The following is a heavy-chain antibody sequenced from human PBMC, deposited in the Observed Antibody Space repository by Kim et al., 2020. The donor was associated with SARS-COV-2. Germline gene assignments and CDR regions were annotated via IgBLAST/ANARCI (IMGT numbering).Heavy chain of an antibody. V-gene: IGHV1-2*02. J-gene: IGHJ4*02. Sequence: ASVKVSCKPSGYTFTGHSMHWVRQAPGQGLEWMGWINPNSGGTNYAQKFQGRVTMTRDTSISTAYMELSRLKSDVTAVYYCARGPFVVVVAATLFDYWGQGTLVTVSS. D-gene: IGHD2-15*01. CDR2: INPNSGGT. CDR3: ARGPFVVVVAATLFDY. CDR1: GYTFTGHS.